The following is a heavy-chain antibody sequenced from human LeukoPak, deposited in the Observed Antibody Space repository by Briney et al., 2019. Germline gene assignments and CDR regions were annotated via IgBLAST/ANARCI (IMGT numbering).Heavy chain of an antibody. CDR3: AKLAKYFYGSETYYFFEH. V-gene: IGHV3-48*04. D-gene: IGHD3-10*01. J-gene: IGHJ4*02. Sequence: GGSLRLSCAASGFTVSSNYMSWVRQAPGKGLEWVSGISWNSGSIGYADSVKGRFTISRDNAKNSLYLQMNSLRVEDTAVYYCAKLAKYFYGSETYYFFEHWGQGTPVTASS. CDR2: ISWNSGSI. CDR1: GFTVSSNY.